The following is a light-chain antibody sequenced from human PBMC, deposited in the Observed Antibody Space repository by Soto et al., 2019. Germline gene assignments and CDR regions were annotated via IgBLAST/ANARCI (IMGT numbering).Light chain of an antibody. CDR1: SSDVGTYTY. V-gene: IGLV2-11*01. J-gene: IGLJ1*01. Sequence: QSALTQPRSVSGSPGQSVTIYCTGTSSDVGTYTYVSWYQQHPGKAPKLIIYDVIKRPSGVPDRFSGSKSGNTASLTISGLQAEDEADYYCCSYAGSYTHVFGTGTKLTVL. CDR3: CSYAGSYTHV. CDR2: DVI.